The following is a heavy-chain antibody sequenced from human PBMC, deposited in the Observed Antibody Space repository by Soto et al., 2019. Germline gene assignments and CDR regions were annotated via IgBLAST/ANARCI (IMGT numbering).Heavy chain of an antibody. CDR3: ARGRQISPSTLFRRTGDYSMDV. CDR1: GGSFSGHH. CDR2: INQSGST. Sequence: QVQLQQWGAGLLKPSETLSLHCAVYGGSFSGHHWSWIRQPPGKGLEWIGEINQSGSTNYNPSLKSGVTISVDTSKKQFSLRVRSVTAADTAVYYCARGRQISPSTLFRRTGDYSMDVWGQGTTVTVSS. D-gene: IGHD2-15*01. V-gene: IGHV4-34*01. J-gene: IGHJ6*02.